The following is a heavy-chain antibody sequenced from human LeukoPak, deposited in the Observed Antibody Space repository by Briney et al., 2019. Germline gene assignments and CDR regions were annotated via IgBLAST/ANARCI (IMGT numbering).Heavy chain of an antibody. CDR1: GFTFSNSG. CDR2: ISYDGGIK. D-gene: IGHD3-3*01. J-gene: IGHJ5*02. Sequence: GGSLRLPCAASGFTFSNSGMYCVRQARGKGLEWWSCISYDGGIKYYAASVKGRFTISRDNSTNTLYLQMNSLKADDTAVYYCARHDWFDPWGHGPLVTVSS. V-gene: IGHV3-30*03. CDR3: ARHDWFDP.